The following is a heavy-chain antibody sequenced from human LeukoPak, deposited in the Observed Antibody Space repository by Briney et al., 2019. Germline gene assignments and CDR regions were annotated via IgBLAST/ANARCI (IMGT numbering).Heavy chain of an antibody. D-gene: IGHD1-26*01. CDR3: GREGAVAPTSKWFDP. V-gene: IGHV1-46*01. J-gene: IGHJ5*02. CDR2: INPSGGST. CDR1: GYTFTSYY. Sequence: GASVKVSCKASGYTFTSYYMHWVRQAPGQGLEWMGIINPSGGSTSYAQKFQGRVTMTRDTSTSTVYMELSSLRSEDTAVYYCGREGAVAPTSKWFDPWGQGTLVTVSS.